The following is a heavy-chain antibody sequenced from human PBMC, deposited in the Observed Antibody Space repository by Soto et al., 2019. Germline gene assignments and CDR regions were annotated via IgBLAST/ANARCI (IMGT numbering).Heavy chain of an antibody. J-gene: IGHJ5*02. CDR1: GDSVSSSRFS. Sequence: AEILSLTCTVSGDSVSSSRFSWIWIRQAPVKGLEWLGFIYFNGNTNYNPSRKSRVTMSLDTYKNQFSLKLRSVTPAYTAVYFCARVNSGRNWFDPWGQGTLVTVSS. D-gene: IGHD6-19*01. CDR3: ARVNSGRNWFDP. V-gene: IGHV4-61*01. CDR2: IYFNGNT.